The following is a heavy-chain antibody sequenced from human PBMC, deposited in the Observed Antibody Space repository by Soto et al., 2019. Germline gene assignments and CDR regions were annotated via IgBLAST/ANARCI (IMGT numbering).Heavy chain of an antibody. V-gene: IGHV1-18*01. CDR3: ARRRFFDY. CDR1: GYTFTSYG. J-gene: IGHJ4*02. CDR2: ISAYNGNT. Sequence: ASVKVSCKASGYTFTSYGISWVRQAPGQGLEWMGWISAYNGNTNYAQKLQGQVTISADKSISTAYLQWSSLKASDTAMYYCARRRFFDYWGQGTLVTVSS.